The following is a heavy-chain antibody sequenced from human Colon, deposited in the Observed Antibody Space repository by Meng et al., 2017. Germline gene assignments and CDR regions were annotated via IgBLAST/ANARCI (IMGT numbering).Heavy chain of an antibody. D-gene: IGHD1-26*01. CDR1: GYNFTTFF. CDR2: INPNSGVT. CDR3: ARMGAGAAFDL. Sequence: QVHRVQTGDEVKTPGSSVKISCEASGYNFTTFFLHWVRQTTDKGFEWLGRINPNSGVTNFAQTFQSRVTMTRDSPISTAYMELACPRSDDPGVYYCARMGAGAAFDLWGQGTLVTVSS. J-gene: IGHJ4*02. V-gene: IGHV1-2*02.